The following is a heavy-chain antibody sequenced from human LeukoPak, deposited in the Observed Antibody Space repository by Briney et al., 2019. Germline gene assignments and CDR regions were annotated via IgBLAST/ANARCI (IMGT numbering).Heavy chain of an antibody. Sequence: GRSLRLSCAASGFTFDDYAMHWVRQAPGKGLEWVSGISWNSGSIGYADSVKGRFTISRDNAKNSLYLQMNSLRAEDTALYYCAKDIFIAVAGWLDYWGQGTLVTVSS. CDR1: GFTFDDYA. D-gene: IGHD6-19*01. V-gene: IGHV3-9*01. J-gene: IGHJ4*02. CDR3: AKDIFIAVAGWLDY. CDR2: ISWNSGSI.